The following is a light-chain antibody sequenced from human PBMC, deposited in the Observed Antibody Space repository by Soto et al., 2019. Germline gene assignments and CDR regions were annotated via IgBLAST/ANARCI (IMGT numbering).Light chain of an antibody. CDR3: QQYGSWT. CDR1: QTISSNY. Sequence: EIVLTQSPGTLSVSPGERATLSCRASQTISSNYLAWYQQKPGQAPSLLIYGTSSRVTVIPDRFSGSGSGTHFTLTISRPEPEDSAIYYCQQYGSWTFGQGTKVEIK. CDR2: GTS. J-gene: IGKJ1*01. V-gene: IGKV3-20*01.